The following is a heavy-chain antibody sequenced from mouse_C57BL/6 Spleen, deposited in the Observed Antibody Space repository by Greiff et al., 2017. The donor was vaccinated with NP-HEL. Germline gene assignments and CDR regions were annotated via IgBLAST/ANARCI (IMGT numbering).Heavy chain of an antibody. D-gene: IGHD1-1*01. Sequence: QVQLQQPGTELVKPGASVKLSCKASGYTFTSYWMHWVKQRPGQGLEWIGNINPSNGGTNYNEKFKSKATLTVDKSSSTAYMQLSSLTSEDSAVYYCARRGLITTVVASYYAMDYWGQGTSVTVSS. CDR3: ARRGLITTVVASYYAMDY. J-gene: IGHJ4*01. CDR2: INPSNGGT. V-gene: IGHV1-53*01. CDR1: GYTFTSYW.